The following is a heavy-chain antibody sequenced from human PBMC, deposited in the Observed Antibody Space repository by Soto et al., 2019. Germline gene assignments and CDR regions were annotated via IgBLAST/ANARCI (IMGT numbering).Heavy chain of an antibody. CDR2: ISYDGSNK. V-gene: IGHV3-30-3*01. D-gene: IGHD3-22*01. J-gene: IGHJ4*02. Sequence: GGSLRLSCAASGFMFSSYAMNWVRQAPGKGLEWVAVISYDGSNKYYAASVKGRFSISRDNSKNTLYLQMNSLRPEDTAVYYCARGTSGYYYPDIAYWGQGTLVTVSS. CDR3: ARGTSGYYYPDIAY. CDR1: GFMFSSYA.